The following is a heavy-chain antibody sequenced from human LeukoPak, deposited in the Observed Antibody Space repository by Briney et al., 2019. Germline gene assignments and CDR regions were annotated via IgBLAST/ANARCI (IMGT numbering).Heavy chain of an antibody. D-gene: IGHD6-13*01. J-gene: IGHJ6*03. CDR1: GFNFSSYG. CDR3: ARDAAAGTLYYYMDV. CDR2: IRYDGNNK. V-gene: IGHV3-30*02. Sequence: GGSLRLSCAASGFNFSSYGMHWVRQAPGKGLEWVAFIRYDGNNKYYADSVKGRFTISRDNSKNTLYLQMNSLRAEDMAVYYCARDAAAGTLYYYMDVWGKGTTVTVSS.